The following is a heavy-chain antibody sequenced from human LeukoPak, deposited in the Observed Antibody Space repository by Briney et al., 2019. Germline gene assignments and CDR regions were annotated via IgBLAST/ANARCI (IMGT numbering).Heavy chain of an antibody. V-gene: IGHV1-18*01. D-gene: IGHD2-15*01. CDR3: AITVLPFCSGGSCYSRGEQY. J-gene: IGHJ4*02. CDR2: ISAYNGNT. CDR1: GYTFTSYG. Sequence: ASVKVSCKASGYTFTSYGISWVRQAPGQGLEWMGWISAYNGNTNYAHKLQGRVTMTTDTSTSTAYMELRSLRSDDTAVYYCAITVLPFCSGGSCYSRGEQYWGQGTLVTVSS.